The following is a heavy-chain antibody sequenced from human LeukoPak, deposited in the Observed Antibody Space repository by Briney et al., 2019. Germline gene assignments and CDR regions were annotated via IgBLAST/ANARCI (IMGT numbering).Heavy chain of an antibody. CDR2: IKQDGSEK. CDR1: GFTFSDYW. J-gene: IGHJ6*03. D-gene: IGHD2-2*01. Sequence: GGSLRLSCAASGFTFSDYWMSWVRQAPGKGLEWVANIKQDGSEKYSVDSVKGRFTISRDNAKNSLFLQMKSLRAEDTAVYYWARWEIGYCSSTSCYEGDYYYYYMDVWGKGTTVTVSS. V-gene: IGHV3-7*01. CDR3: ARWEIGYCSSTSCYEGDYYYYYMDV.